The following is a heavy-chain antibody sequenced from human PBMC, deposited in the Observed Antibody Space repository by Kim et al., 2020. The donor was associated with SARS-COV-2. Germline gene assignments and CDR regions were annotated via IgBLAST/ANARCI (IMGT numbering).Heavy chain of an antibody. Sequence: GGSLRLSCAASGFTFSSYGINWVRRAPGKGLEWVSLMSVTGNTFYADSVKGRFSVSRDNSKNMLYLQMNSRRAEDTAVYHCAKRDNSGWFYFDFWGQGTLVTVSS. CDR1: GFTFSSYG. CDR2: MSVTGNT. V-gene: IGHV3-23*01. CDR3: AKRDNSGWFYFDF. J-gene: IGHJ4*02. D-gene: IGHD6-19*01.